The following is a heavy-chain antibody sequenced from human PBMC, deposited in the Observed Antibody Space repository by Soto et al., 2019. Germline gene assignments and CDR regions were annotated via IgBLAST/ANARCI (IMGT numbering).Heavy chain of an antibody. J-gene: IGHJ6*02. CDR1: GGSISSYY. V-gene: IGHV4-59*01. CDR2: IYYSGST. CDR3: ARDSVVVTAIPSFGGYYYYYGMDV. D-gene: IGHD2-21*02. Sequence: SETLSLTCTVSGGSISSYYWSWIRQPPGKGLEWIGYIYYSGSTNYNPSLKSRVTISVDTSKNQFSLKLSSVTAADTAVYYCARDSVVVTAIPSFGGYYYYYGMDVWGQGTTVTVSS.